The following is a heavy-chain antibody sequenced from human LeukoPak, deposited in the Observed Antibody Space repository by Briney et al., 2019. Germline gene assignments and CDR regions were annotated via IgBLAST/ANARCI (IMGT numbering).Heavy chain of an antibody. CDR2: ISGSGGST. Sequence: GGSLRLSCAASGFTFSSYAMSWVRQAPGKGLEWVSGISGSGGSTYYADSVKGRFTISRDNSRNTLYLRMNSPRAEDTAVYYCAILPGYSSGWYEVNYWGQGTLDTVSS. D-gene: IGHD6-13*01. V-gene: IGHV3-23*01. CDR3: AILPGYSSGWYEVNY. J-gene: IGHJ4*02. CDR1: GFTFSSYA.